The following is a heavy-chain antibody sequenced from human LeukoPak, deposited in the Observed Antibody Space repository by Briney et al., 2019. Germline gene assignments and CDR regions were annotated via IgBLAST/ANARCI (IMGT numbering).Heavy chain of an antibody. Sequence: GGSLRLSCAASGFTLSNHWMHWVRQAPGKGLVWVSHINGDGSETNYADSVRGRFTISRDNAKDTLYLQMNSLRVDDTAVYYCTREEGSTDHWGQGTLVTVSS. D-gene: IGHD5/OR15-5a*01. CDR1: GFTLSNHW. CDR3: TREEGSTDH. J-gene: IGHJ4*02. V-gene: IGHV3-74*01. CDR2: INGDGSET.